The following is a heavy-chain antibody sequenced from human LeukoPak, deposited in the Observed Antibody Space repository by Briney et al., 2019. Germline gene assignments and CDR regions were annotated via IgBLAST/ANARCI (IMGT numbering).Heavy chain of an antibody. D-gene: IGHD3-22*01. CDR2: IWYDGSND. CDR3: ARSIPRYDGSAYYPDY. J-gene: IGHJ4*02. CDR1: GFIFSTYG. V-gene: IGHV3-33*01. Sequence: GGSLRLSCVASGFIFSTYGLHWVRQAPGKGLEWVAVIWYDGSNDDYADSVKGRFTISRDNSKNTLYLQMNSLRAEDTAVYYCARSIPRYDGSAYYPDYWGQGTLVTVSS.